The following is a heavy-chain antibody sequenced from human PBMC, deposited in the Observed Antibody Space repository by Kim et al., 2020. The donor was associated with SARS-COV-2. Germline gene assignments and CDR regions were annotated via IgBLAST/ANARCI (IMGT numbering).Heavy chain of an antibody. CDR3: ARVKYNSGWSLCDY. Sequence: GGSLRLSCAASGFTFSSYEMNWVRQAPGKGLEWVSYISSSGSTIYYADSVKGRFTISRDNAKNSLYLQMNSLRAEDSAVYYCARVKYNSGWSLCDYWGQGTLVTVSS. V-gene: IGHV3-48*03. J-gene: IGHJ4*02. D-gene: IGHD6-19*01. CDR1: GFTFSSYE. CDR2: ISSSGSTI.